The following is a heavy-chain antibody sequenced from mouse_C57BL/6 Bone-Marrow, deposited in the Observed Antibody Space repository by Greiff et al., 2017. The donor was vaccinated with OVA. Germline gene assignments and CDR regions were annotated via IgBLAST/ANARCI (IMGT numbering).Heavy chain of an antibody. Sequence: VQLQQSGAELVRPGASVKLSCKASGYTFTDYYINWVKQRPGQGLEWIARIYPGSGNTYYNEKFKGKATLTAEKSSSTAYMQLSSLTSEDSAVYFCAYYYGRGYWGQGTTLTVSS. V-gene: IGHV1-76*01. J-gene: IGHJ2*01. CDR1: GYTFTDYY. CDR3: AYYYGRGY. CDR2: IYPGSGNT. D-gene: IGHD1-1*01.